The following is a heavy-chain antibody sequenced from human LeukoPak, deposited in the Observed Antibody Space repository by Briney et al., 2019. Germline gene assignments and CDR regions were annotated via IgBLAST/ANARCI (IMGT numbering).Heavy chain of an antibody. D-gene: IGHD3-10*01. V-gene: IGHV3-7*01. CDR2: VQQDGSEK. Sequence: GGSLRLSCAASGFTFSSFGMSWVRQAPGKGLEWVANVQQDGSEKYYVDSVKGRFTISRDNAKNSLSLQMNSLRAEDTAVYYCARDDMVRGGRGSSDYWGQGTLVTVSS. CDR3: ARDDMVRGGRGSSDY. CDR1: GFTFSSFG. J-gene: IGHJ4*02.